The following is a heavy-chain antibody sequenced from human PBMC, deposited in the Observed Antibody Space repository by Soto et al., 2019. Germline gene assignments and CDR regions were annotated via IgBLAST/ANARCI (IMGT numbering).Heavy chain of an antibody. CDR2: IIPIFGTA. V-gene: IGHV1-69*13. J-gene: IGHJ4*02. D-gene: IGHD1-26*01. Sequence: SVKVSCKASGGTFSSYSINWVRQAPGQGLEWMGEIIPIFGTANYAQKFQGRVTITADESTSTAYMELSSLRSEDTAVYYCARDGGRHSGGIDFWGQGTLVTVSS. CDR3: ARDGGRHSGGIDF. CDR1: GGTFSSYS.